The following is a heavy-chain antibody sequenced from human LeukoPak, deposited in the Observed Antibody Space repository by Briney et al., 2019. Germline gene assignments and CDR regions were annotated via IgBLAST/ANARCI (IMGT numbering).Heavy chain of an antibody. D-gene: IGHD3-22*01. CDR3: AREPYYDSSGYSPDY. CDR1: GFTFSDYY. CDR2: ISSGSFI. Sequence: GGSLRLSCAASGFTFSDYYMSWIRQAPGKGLEWVSYISSGSFIYYADSVKGRFTISRDNAKNSLYLHMNSLRAEDTALYYCAREPYYDSSGYSPDYWGQGTLVTVSS. V-gene: IGHV3-11*04. J-gene: IGHJ4*02.